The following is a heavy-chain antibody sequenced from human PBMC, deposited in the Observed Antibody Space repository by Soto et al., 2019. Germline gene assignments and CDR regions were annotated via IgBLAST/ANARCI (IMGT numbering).Heavy chain of an antibody. Sequence: GGSLRLSCAASGFTFSSYWMSWVRQAPGKGLEWVANIKQDGSEKYYVDSVKGRFTISRDNAKNSLYLQMNSLRAEDTAVYYCASWVGLGTSCPFCFQHWGQGTLVTVSS. J-gene: IGHJ1*01. CDR3: ASWVGLGTSCPFCFQH. V-gene: IGHV3-7*01. CDR1: GFTFSSYW. D-gene: IGHD2-2*01. CDR2: IKQDGSEK.